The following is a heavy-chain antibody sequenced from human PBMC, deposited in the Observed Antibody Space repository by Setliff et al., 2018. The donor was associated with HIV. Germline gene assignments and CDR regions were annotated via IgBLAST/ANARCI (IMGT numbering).Heavy chain of an antibody. CDR2: IYYTGIA. V-gene: IGHV4-39*02. CDR1: GDSMSSGSYF. Sequence: SETLSLTCSVSGDSMSSGSYFWGWIRQSPGKGLEWIGNIYYTGIAYYNPSLKSRVTLSLDTSKTHFYLHLSSVTDADTAVYFCAREGRGDPAVATTRIDYWGQGKLVTVSS. J-gene: IGHJ4*02. CDR3: AREGRGDPAVATTRIDY. D-gene: IGHD1-1*01.